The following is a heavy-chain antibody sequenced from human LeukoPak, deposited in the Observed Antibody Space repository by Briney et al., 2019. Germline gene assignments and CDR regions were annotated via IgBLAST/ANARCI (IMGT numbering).Heavy chain of an antibody. CDR3: ARGSGTFDY. CDR2: ISLDCVST. Sequence: PGGSLRLSCVASGLPIGDFAMHWVRQAPGQGLEWVSLISLDCVSTFFTDSVKGRFSISRDNSKNSLFLEMSSLRTEDTAMYYCARGSGTFDYWGQGTLVAVSS. CDR1: GLPIGDFA. D-gene: IGHD1-1*01. J-gene: IGHJ4*02. V-gene: IGHV3-43*02.